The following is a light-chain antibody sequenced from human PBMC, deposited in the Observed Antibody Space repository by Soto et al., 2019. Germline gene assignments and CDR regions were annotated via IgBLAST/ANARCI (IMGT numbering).Light chain of an antibody. Sequence: QSVLTQPPSGSAAPGQKVTISCSGSSSNIRGNSVSWYQQLPGTAPTLLIYDDNKRPSGIPDRFSGSNSGTSATLGITGFQTGDEADYYCGSWDSSLSAYVFGTGTKVTVL. V-gene: IGLV1-51*01. CDR1: SSNIRGNS. CDR2: DDN. J-gene: IGLJ1*01. CDR3: GSWDSSLSAYV.